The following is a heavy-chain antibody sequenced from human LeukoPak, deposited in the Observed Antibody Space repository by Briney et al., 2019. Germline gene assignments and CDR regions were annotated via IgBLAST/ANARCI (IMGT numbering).Heavy chain of an antibody. CDR1: GFTFNNYN. Sequence: PGGSLRLSCAASGFTFNNYNMNWVRQAPGKGLEWVSSISSSSRDIHYADSVKGRLTISRDNAKNSLDLQMNSLRAADTAVYYCSRDFGGVDAFDVWGQGAVVTVSS. CDR2: ISSSSRDI. D-gene: IGHD3-3*01. J-gene: IGHJ3*01. CDR3: SRDFGGVDAFDV. V-gene: IGHV3-21*01.